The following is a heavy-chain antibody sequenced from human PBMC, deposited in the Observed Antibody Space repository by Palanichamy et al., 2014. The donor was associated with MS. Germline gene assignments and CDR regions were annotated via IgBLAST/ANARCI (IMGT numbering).Heavy chain of an antibody. CDR1: GAPFSSSP. D-gene: IGHD5-18*01. J-gene: IGHJ3*01. V-gene: IGHV1-69*02. CDR2: IIPTLALA. CDR3: ATKRERQQMDRRVDTFDF. Sequence: QVQLDQSGTEVKKPGSSVNVSCKASGAPFSSSPITWVRQAPGQGLEWMGRIIPTLALAYSAQKFKGRLTMTADRSTNTAYMELRSLTTDDTAVYYCATKRERQQMDRRVDTFDFWGQGTVVSVSS.